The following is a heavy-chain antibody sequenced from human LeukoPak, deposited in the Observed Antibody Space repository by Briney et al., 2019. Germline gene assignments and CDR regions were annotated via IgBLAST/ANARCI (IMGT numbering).Heavy chain of an antibody. CDR2: IYYSGST. D-gene: IGHD3-22*01. J-gene: IGHJ4*02. CDR3: ARSGYYYDSSGYYPFDY. Sequence: SETLSLTCAVYGGSFSGYYWSWIRQPPGKGLEWIAYIYYSGSTNYNPSLKSRVTISVDTSKNQFSLKLSSVTAADTAVYYCARSGYYYDSSGYYPFDYWGQGTLVTVSS. CDR1: GGSFSGYY. V-gene: IGHV4-59*01.